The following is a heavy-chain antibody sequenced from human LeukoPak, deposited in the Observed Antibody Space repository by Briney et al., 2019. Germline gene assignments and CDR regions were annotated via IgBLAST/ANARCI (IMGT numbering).Heavy chain of an antibody. V-gene: IGHV1-8*01. CDR1: GYTFTSYD. J-gene: IGHJ3*02. CDR3: ARVRHYYDSSGYETDAFDI. D-gene: IGHD3-22*01. Sequence: WASVKVSCKASGYTFTSYDINWVRQATGQGLEWMGWTNPNSGNTGYAQKFQGRVTMTRNTSISTAYMELSSLRSEDTAVYYCARVRHYYDSSGYETDAFDIWGQGTMVTVSS. CDR2: TNPNSGNT.